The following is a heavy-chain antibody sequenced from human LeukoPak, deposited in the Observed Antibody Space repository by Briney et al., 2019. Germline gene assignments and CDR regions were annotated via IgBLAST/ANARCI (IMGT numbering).Heavy chain of an antibody. D-gene: IGHD5-24*01. CDR3: ARAKATITRFDY. Sequence: SETLSLTCAVYGVSFSGYYWSWIRQPPGKGLEWIGEINHSGSTNYNPSLKSRVTISVDTSKNQFSLKLSSVTAADTAVYYCARAKATITRFDYWGQGTLVTVSS. CDR1: GVSFSGYY. J-gene: IGHJ4*02. V-gene: IGHV4-34*01. CDR2: INHSGST.